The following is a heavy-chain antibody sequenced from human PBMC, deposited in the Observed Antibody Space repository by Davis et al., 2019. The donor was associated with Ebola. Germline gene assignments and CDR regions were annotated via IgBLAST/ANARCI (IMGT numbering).Heavy chain of an antibody. CDR3: AKGVGITMVQGAIPHLYYYYYGMDV. Sequence: GESLKISCAASGFTFSSYAMHWVRQAPGKGLEWVAVISYDGSNKYYADSVKGRFTISRDNSKNTLYLQMNSLRAEDTAVYYCAKGVGITMVQGAIPHLYYYYYGMDVWGQGTTVTVSS. J-gene: IGHJ6*02. CDR2: ISYDGSNK. D-gene: IGHD3-10*01. CDR1: GFTFSSYA. V-gene: IGHV3-30-3*01.